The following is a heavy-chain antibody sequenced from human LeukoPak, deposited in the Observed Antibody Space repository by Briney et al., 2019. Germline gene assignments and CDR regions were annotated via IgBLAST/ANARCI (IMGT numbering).Heavy chain of an antibody. V-gene: IGHV3-7*01. Sequence: PGGSLRLSCAASGFTFSSYWMSWVRQAPGKGLEWVANIKHDGSEKYYVASVKGRFTISKDNAKNSLFLQMNSLRGEDTAVYYCVKGRGGYVKYKTFDYWGQGTLVTVSS. CDR3: VKGRGGYVKYKTFDY. CDR1: GFTFSSYW. J-gene: IGHJ4*02. CDR2: IKHDGSEK. D-gene: IGHD5-12*01.